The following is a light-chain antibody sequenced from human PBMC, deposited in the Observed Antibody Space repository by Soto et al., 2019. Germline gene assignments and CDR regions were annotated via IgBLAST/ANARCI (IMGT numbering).Light chain of an antibody. CDR1: QSVSSSY. V-gene: IGKV3D-20*02. Sequence: EIVMTQSPGTLSLSPGERATLSCRASQSVSSSYLAWYQQKPGQAPRLLIYETFNRATGVPARFSGSGSGTDFTLTISSLEPEDFAVYYCQQRSNWWTFGQGTKVDI. J-gene: IGKJ1*01. CDR3: QQRSNWWT. CDR2: ETF.